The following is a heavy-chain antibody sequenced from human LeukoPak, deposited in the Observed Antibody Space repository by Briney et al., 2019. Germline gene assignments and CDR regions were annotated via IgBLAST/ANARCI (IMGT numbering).Heavy chain of an antibody. V-gene: IGHV3-11*01. J-gene: IGHJ6*02. CDR3: ARHTTYYYGSGSYPEAMDV. CDR2: TSSSGSTI. D-gene: IGHD3-10*01. CDR1: GVTFSDYY. Sequence: GGSLRLSCAAYGVTFSDYYMSWIRQAPGKGLEWVSYTSSSGSTIYYADSVKGRFTISRDNAKNSLYLQMNSLRAEDTAVYYCARHTTYYYGSGSYPEAMDVWGQGTTVTVSS.